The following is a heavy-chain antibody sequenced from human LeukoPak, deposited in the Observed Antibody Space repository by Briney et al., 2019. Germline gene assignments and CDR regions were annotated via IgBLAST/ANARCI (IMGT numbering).Heavy chain of an antibody. J-gene: IGHJ4*02. CDR1: GGSISSYY. CDR2: FYSGST. Sequence: KPSETLSLTCTVSGGSISSYYWSWIRQPAGKGLEWIGRFYSGSTNYNPSLKSRVTVSVDTSKNQFSLKLSSVTAADTAMYYCARAYSRSRFDYWGQGTLVTVSS. D-gene: IGHD6-6*01. CDR3: ARAYSRSRFDY. V-gene: IGHV4-4*07.